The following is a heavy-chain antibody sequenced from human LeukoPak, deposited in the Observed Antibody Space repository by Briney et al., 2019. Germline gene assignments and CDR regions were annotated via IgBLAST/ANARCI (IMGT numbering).Heavy chain of an antibody. CDR1: GITLSNYG. J-gene: IGHJ4*02. Sequence: GGSLRLSCAVSGITLSNYGMSWVRQAPGKGLEWVAGISGSGGSTNYADSVKGRFTISRDNPTNTLFLQMNSLRVEDTALYYCARLTGNHFDCWGQGALVTVSS. V-gene: IGHV3-23*01. CDR3: ARLTGNHFDC. CDR2: ISGSGGST. D-gene: IGHD1-14*01.